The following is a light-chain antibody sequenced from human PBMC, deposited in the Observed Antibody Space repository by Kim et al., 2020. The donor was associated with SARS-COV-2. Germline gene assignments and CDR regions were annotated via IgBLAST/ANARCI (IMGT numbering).Light chain of an antibody. J-gene: IGLJ2*01. V-gene: IGLV7-46*01. CDR3: LLSYSGAPI. CDR2: DTS. CDR1: AGAVTSGHY. Sequence: PSGTVTLACGSSAGAVTSGHYRYWFKQRHGHAPRTQIYDTSNKHSGTPARFSGSLLGGKAALTLSGAQPEDEAEYYCLLSYSGAPIFGGGTQLTVL.